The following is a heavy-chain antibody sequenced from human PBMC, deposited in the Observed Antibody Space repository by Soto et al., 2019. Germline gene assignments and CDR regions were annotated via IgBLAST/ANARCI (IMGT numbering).Heavy chain of an antibody. CDR1: GVTFSNFA. D-gene: IGHD2-2*01. Sequence: EVQVLESGGGSVQPGGSLRLSCAASGVTFSNFAMGWVRHAPGKGLEWVSEITGSTGSTYYADSVRGRFFISRDNSKNTLHLQMNSLRVEDTAVYYCVKDTSSSPYYMDVWGKGTTVTVSS. CDR3: VKDTSSSPYYMDV. V-gene: IGHV3-23*01. CDR2: ITGSTGST. J-gene: IGHJ6*03.